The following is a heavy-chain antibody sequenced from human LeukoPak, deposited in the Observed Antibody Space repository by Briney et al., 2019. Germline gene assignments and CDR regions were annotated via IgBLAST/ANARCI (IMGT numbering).Heavy chain of an antibody. CDR3: ARYSGYYLSYFDY. CDR2: IYYSGST. Sequence: PSETLSLTCTVSGGSVSSGSYYWSWIRQPPGKGLEWIGYIYYSGSTNYNPSLKSRVTISVDTSKNQFSLKLSSVTAADTAVYYCARYSGYYLSYFDYWGQGTLVTVSS. V-gene: IGHV4-61*01. CDR1: GGSVSSGSYY. J-gene: IGHJ4*02. D-gene: IGHD3-22*01.